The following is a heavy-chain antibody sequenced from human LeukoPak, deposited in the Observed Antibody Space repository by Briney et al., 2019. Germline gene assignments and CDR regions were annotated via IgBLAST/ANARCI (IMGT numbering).Heavy chain of an antibody. D-gene: IGHD6-6*01. CDR3: AREGHSSSYYMDV. Sequence: MPSETLSLTCTVSGGSISSYYWSWVRQPPGKGLEWIGYIYYSGRTNYKPSLKSRVTISVDTSKNQFSLKLSSVTAADTAVYYCAREGHSSSYYMDVWGKGTTVTVSS. CDR1: GGSISSYY. J-gene: IGHJ6*03. CDR2: IYYSGRT. V-gene: IGHV4-59*01.